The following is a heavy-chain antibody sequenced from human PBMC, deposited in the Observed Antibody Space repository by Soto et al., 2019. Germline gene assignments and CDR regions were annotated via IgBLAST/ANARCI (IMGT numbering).Heavy chain of an antibody. CDR3: ARGNFDY. Sequence: QVQLQESGPGLVKPSGTLSLTCAVSGGSISSTNWWCWVRQSPGKGLEWIGEIHHSGSTNYNPSHKSRVTISVDRSNNQFSLKLSSVTAADTAVYYCARGNFDYWGQGTLVTVSS. CDR2: IHHSGST. V-gene: IGHV4-4*02. J-gene: IGHJ4*02. CDR1: GGSISSTNW.